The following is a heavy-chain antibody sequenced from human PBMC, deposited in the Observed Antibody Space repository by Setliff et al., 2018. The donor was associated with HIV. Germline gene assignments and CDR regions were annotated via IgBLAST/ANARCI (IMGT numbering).Heavy chain of an antibody. CDR2: INVGNDNT. CDR3: ARGSGSYWGY. V-gene: IGHV1-3*01. Sequence: ASVKVSCKASGYSFTNYAMHWVRQAPGQRLEWMGWINVGNDNTKYSQTLQGRVTIARDTSASTAYMELSSLRSEDTAVYYCARGSGSYWGYWGQGTLVTVSS. J-gene: IGHJ4*02. CDR1: GYSFTNYA. D-gene: IGHD1-26*01.